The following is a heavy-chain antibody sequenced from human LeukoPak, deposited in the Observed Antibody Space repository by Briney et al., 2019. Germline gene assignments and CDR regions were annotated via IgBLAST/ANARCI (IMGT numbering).Heavy chain of an antibody. D-gene: IGHD6-13*01. CDR2: TWFDGSHN. J-gene: IGHJ4*02. Sequence: PGGSLRLSCAASGFTFNIYGMHWVRQASGKGLEWVALTWFDGSHNYYADSVKGRFTISRDNSKNTLYLQMNSLRAEDTAVYFCAREDQQLVRIYLDFWGQGTLVTVSS. V-gene: IGHV3-33*01. CDR1: GFTFNIYG. CDR3: AREDQQLVRIYLDF.